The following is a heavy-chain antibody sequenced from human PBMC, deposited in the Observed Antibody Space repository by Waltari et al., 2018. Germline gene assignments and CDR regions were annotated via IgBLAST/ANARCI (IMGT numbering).Heavy chain of an antibody. V-gene: IGHV3-33*01. Sequence: QVQLVESGGGVVQPGRSLRLSCAASGFTFSSYGMPWVRQAPGKGVEWVAVLWYDGSNKYYADSVKGRFTISRDNAKNSLYLQMNSLRAEDTAVYYCARDRWLADYWGQGTLVTVSS. CDR2: LWYDGSNK. J-gene: IGHJ4*02. CDR1: GFTFSSYG. CDR3: ARDRWLADY. D-gene: IGHD6-19*01.